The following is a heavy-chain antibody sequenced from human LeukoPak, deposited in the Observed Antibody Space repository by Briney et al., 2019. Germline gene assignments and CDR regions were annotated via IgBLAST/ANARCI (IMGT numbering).Heavy chain of an antibody. CDR3: ARGRDFWRGYSGPYCDY. CDR2: ISSSSAYM. D-gene: IGHD3-3*01. V-gene: IGHV3-21*01. J-gene: IGHJ4*02. Sequence: PGGSLRLSCVASGFTFNPYSMNRVRRAPGKGLEWVSSISSSSAYMYYADSVKGRFTISRDNAKNSLFLQMNSLRAEDTAVYYCARGRDFWRGYSGPYCDYWGRGALVTVSS. CDR1: GFTFNPYS.